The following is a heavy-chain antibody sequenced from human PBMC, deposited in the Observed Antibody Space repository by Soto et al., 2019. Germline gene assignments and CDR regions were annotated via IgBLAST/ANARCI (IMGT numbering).Heavy chain of an antibody. J-gene: IGHJ4*02. D-gene: IGHD1-26*01. V-gene: IGHV4-31*03. Sequence: PSETLSLTCTVSGGSISSGSYYWSWLRQRPAKGLEWIGYMYSSGSTYYNPSLKSRLSMSSDTSENQFSLKLTSVSAADTAVYYCARNKDLYSAGSHFDYWGQGTLVTVSS. CDR2: MYSSGST. CDR3: ARNKDLYSAGSHFDY. CDR1: GGSISSGSYY.